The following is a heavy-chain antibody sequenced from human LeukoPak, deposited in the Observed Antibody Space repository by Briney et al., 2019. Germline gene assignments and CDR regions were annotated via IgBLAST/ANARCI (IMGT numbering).Heavy chain of an antibody. D-gene: IGHD1-26*01. CDR2: ISSSSSYI. CDR1: GFTFSSYS. Sequence: PGGSLRLSCAASGFTFSSYSMNWVRQAPGKGLEWVSSISSSSSYIYYADSVKGRFTISRDNAKNSLYLQMNGLRAEDTAVYYCARGDGGAAGYDYWGQGTLVTVSS. CDR3: ARGDGGAAGYDY. V-gene: IGHV3-21*01. J-gene: IGHJ4*02.